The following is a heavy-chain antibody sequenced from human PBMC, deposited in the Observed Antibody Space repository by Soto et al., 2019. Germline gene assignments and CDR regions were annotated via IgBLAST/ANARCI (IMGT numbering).Heavy chain of an antibody. Sequence: SVKVSCKASVCTFTCYYRHWVRQAPGQGLEWMGWINPNSGGTNYAQKFQGRVTMTRDTSISTAYMELSRLRSDDTAVYYCARVSDFTDIVVVVDATGLGFWGQGTLVTVSS. CDR1: VCTFTCYY. D-gene: IGHD2-15*01. CDR2: INPNSGGT. V-gene: IGHV1-2*02. J-gene: IGHJ1*01. CDR3: ARVSDFTDIVVVVDATGLGF.